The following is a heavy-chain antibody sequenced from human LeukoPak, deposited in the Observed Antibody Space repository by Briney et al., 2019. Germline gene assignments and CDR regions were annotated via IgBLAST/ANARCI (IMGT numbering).Heavy chain of an antibody. CDR2: IKQDGSEK. D-gene: IGHD3-9*01. Sequence: GGSLRLSCAASGFTFSSYWMSWVRQAPGKGLEGVANIKQDGSEKYYVDSVKGRFTISRDNAKNSLYLQMNSLRAEDTAVYYCARRLRRYFDWPPYYFDYWGQGTLVTVSS. V-gene: IGHV3-7*01. CDR1: GFTFSSYW. J-gene: IGHJ4*02. CDR3: ARRLRRYFDWPPYYFDY.